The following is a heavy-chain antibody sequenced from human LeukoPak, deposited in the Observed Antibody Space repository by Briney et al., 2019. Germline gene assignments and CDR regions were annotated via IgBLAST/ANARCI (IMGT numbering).Heavy chain of an antibody. J-gene: IGHJ5*02. CDR3: ARHGKNAGFDP. V-gene: IGHV4-39*01. D-gene: IGHD1-26*01. Sequence: PSETLSLTCTVSGGSISSSPYYWGWIRQPPGKGLEWIGSIHYSGITYYNPSLQSRVTISVDTSKNQFSLKLSSVTAADTALYYCARHGKNAGFDPWGQGTLVTVSS. CDR2: IHYSGIT. CDR1: GGSISSSPYY.